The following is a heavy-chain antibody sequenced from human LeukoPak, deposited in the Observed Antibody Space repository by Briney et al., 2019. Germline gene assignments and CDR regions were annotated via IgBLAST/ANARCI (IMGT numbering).Heavy chain of an antibody. Sequence: SETLSLTCTVSGGSISSYYWSWIRQPPGKGLEWIGYIYYSGSTNYNPSLKSRVAISADTSKNQFSLKLSSVTAADTAVYYCARGPVVAAAGMGYYYYYMDVWGKGTTVTVSS. D-gene: IGHD6-13*01. CDR3: ARGPVVAAAGMGYYYYYMDV. CDR2: IYYSGST. J-gene: IGHJ6*03. V-gene: IGHV4-59*01. CDR1: GGSISSYY.